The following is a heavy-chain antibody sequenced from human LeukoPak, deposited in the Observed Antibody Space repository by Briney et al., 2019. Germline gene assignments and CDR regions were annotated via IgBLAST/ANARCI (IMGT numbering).Heavy chain of an antibody. V-gene: IGHV3-20*04. CDR1: GFTFDDYG. CDR3: ARDRGMTGTGVFDH. CDR2: INWNGGST. J-gene: IGHJ4*02. Sequence: GGSLRLSCEASGFTFDDYGMSWVRQAPGKGREWDSGINWNGGSTGYADSVKGRFTISRDNAKNSLYLQMSSLRAEDTALYYCARDRGMTGTGVFDHWGQGTLVTVSS. D-gene: IGHD1-14*01.